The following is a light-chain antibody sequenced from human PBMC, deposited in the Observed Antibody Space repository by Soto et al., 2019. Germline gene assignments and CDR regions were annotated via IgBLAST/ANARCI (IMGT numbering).Light chain of an antibody. CDR1: ESDCSN. J-gene: IGKJ1*01. Sequence: ELVMTQSRATLSVSPGEMATLXCRASESDCSNLVWYQVKRGQAPPVLIYGASTRANGIPARFSGSGSATECTLTISSLQSDDFATDYCQQYNSYSFGQGTKVDIK. V-gene: IGKV3-15*01. CDR3: QQYNSYS. CDR2: GAS.